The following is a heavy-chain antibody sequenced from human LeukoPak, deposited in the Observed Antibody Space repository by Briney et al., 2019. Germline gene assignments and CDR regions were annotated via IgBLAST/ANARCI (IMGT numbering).Heavy chain of an antibody. Sequence: GGSLRLSCAMPGFTLSSYGMHWVRQAPGKGLEWVAVIWYDGSNKYYADSVKGRFTISRDNSKNTLYLQMNSLRAEDTAVYYCASEETAAAADYWGQGTLVTVSS. CDR2: IWYDGSNK. D-gene: IGHD6-13*01. CDR3: ASEETAAAADY. J-gene: IGHJ4*02. CDR1: GFTLSSYG. V-gene: IGHV3-33*01.